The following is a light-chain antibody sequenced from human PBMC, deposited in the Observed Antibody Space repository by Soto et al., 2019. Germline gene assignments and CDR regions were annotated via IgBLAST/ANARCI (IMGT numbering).Light chain of an antibody. CDR2: AAS. CDR1: QHISTW. CDR3: QQANSFPFT. J-gene: IGKJ2*01. Sequence: DIQMTQSPSSVSASLGERVAITCRASQHISTWLVWYQQKPGKAPQLLIYAASSLQTGVPSRFSGSGSETDFSLTISSLQPEDSATYYCQQANSFPFTFVQGTRLEI. V-gene: IGKV1-12*01.